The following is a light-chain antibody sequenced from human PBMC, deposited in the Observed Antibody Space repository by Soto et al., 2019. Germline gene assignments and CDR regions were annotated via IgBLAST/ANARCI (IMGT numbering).Light chain of an antibody. CDR2: GVS. J-gene: IGKJ2*02. Sequence: EIVLTQSPGPLSSSPGERATLSCRASQGITNSRLGWYQQKPGHAPKVLIYGVSNRATAIPYRLRGSGSGTEFTLTICRLEPEDFAVYYCQQWSTSPRTFGGGTELEIK. CDR1: QGITNSR. CDR3: QQWSTSPRT. V-gene: IGKV3-20*01.